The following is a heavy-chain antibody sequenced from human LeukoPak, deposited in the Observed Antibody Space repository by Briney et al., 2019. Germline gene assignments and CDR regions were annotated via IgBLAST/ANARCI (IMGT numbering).Heavy chain of an antibody. D-gene: IGHD3-3*01. CDR2: ISAYNGNT. Sequence: ASVKVSCKASGYTFTSYGISWVRQAPGQGLEWMGWISAYNGNTNYAQKLQGRVTMTTDTSTSTAYMELRSLRSDDTAVYYCARALSNYDFWSGYSVGAFDIWGQGTMVTASS. CDR1: GYTFTSYG. CDR3: ARALSNYDFWSGYSVGAFDI. J-gene: IGHJ3*02. V-gene: IGHV1-18*01.